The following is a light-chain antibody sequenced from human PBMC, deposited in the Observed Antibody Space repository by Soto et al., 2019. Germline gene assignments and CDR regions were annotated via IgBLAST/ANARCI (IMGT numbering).Light chain of an antibody. CDR2: EVS. CDR1: SSDVGGYNY. V-gene: IGLV2-8*01. CDR3: SSYAGSNLML. Sequence: QSALTQPPSASGSPGQSVTISCTGTSSDVGGYNYVSWYQQHPGKVPKLMIYEVSKQPSGVPDRVSGSKSGNTASLTVSGLQADDEADYYCSSYAGSNLMLFGGGTKLTVL. J-gene: IGLJ2*01.